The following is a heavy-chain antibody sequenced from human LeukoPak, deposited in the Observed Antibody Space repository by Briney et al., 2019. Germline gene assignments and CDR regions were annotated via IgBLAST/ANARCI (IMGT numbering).Heavy chain of an antibody. CDR1: GFTFSSYS. V-gene: IGHV3-21*01. CDR3: AKDRRVAAAGTVLFDY. CDR2: ISSSSSYI. D-gene: IGHD6-13*01. Sequence: GGSLRLSCAASGFTFSSYSMNWVRQAPGKGLEWVSSISSSSSYIYYADSVKGRFTISRDNSKNTLYLQMNSLRAEDTAVYYCAKDRRVAAAGTVLFDYWGQGTLVTVSS. J-gene: IGHJ4*02.